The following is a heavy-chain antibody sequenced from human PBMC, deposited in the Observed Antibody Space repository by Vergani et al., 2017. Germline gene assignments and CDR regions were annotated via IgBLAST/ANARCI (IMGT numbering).Heavy chain of an antibody. CDR2: ISSSSSYI. D-gene: IGHD6-6*01. J-gene: IGHJ3*02. CDR3: ARAGAQQLVLGAFDI. V-gene: IGHV3-21*01. CDR1: GFTFSSYS. Sequence: EVQLVESGGGLVKPGGSLRLSCAASGFTFSSYSMNWVRQAPGKGLEWVASISSSSSYIYYADSVKGRFTISRDNAKNSLYLQMNSLRAEATAVYYCARAGAQQLVLGAFDIWGQGTMVTVSS.